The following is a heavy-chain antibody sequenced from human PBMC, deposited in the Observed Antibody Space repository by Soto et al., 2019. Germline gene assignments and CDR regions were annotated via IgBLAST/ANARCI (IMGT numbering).Heavy chain of an antibody. J-gene: IGHJ6*02. D-gene: IGHD1-26*01. CDR3: ARLLSVGATRLYYYYGMDV. CDR1: GGSFSGYY. Sequence: SETLSLTCAVYGGSFSGYYWSWIRQPPGKGLEWIGEINHSGSTNYNPSLKRRVTISVDTSKNQFTLKLSSVTAADTAVYYCARLLSVGATRLYYYYGMDVWGQGTTVTVSS. V-gene: IGHV4-34*01. CDR2: INHSGST.